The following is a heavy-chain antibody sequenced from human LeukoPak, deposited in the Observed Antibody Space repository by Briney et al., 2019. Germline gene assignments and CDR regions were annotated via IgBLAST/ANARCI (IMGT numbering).Heavy chain of an antibody. CDR1: GYSFTSYW. J-gene: IGHJ6*03. D-gene: IGHD3-10*01. CDR2: IYPGDSDT. CDR3: ARGGPVLWFGELWWYYYYMDV. V-gene: IGHV5-51*01. Sequence: GESLKISCKGSGYSFTSYWIGWVRQMPGKGLEWMGIIYPGDSDTRYSPSFQGQVTISADKSISTAYMELSSLRSEDTAVYYCARGGPVLWFGELWWYYYYMDVWGKGTTVTISS.